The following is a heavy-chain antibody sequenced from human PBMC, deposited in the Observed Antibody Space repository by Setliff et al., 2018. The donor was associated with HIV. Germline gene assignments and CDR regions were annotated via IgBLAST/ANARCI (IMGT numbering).Heavy chain of an antibody. V-gene: IGHV4-4*09. CDR3: AHYYYDTSGQPFDY. D-gene: IGHD3-22*01. CDR1: GDSTSSYY. Sequence: KPSETLSLTCPVSGDSTSSYYWSWIRQPPGKGLEWIGYIYTTGSTNYNPSLKSRVTISLDTSKNQLSLKLSSVTAADTAVYYCAHYYYDTSGQPFDYWGQGTRVTVSS. CDR2: IYTTGST. J-gene: IGHJ4*02.